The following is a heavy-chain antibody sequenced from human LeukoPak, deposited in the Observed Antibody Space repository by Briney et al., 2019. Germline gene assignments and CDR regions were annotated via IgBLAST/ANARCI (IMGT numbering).Heavy chain of an antibody. CDR1: GFTFSHYW. V-gene: IGHV3-7*01. Sequence: GGSLRLSCATSGFTFSHYWMTWVRQPPGKGLEWVAIIKPDGSDTGYADSVRGRFTISRDNAKNSLSLQMNSLRDEDTAVYSCAREAYWGSSGKGFDSWGQGTLVTVSS. CDR2: IKPDGSDT. CDR3: AREAYWGSSGKGFDS. D-gene: IGHD7-27*01. J-gene: IGHJ4*02.